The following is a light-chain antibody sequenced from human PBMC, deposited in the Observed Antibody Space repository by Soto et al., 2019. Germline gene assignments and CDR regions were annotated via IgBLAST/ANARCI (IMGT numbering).Light chain of an antibody. CDR2: DAS. J-gene: IGKJ2*01. CDR3: QQRSSWYT. Sequence: EIVLTQSPATLSLSPGERATLSCRASQSVRSYLAWYQQKPGQAPRLLTYDASNRATGVPARFSGSGSGTDFPLTISSEEPEDVAVYYCQQRSSWYTFGQGTRLEIK. V-gene: IGKV3-11*01. CDR1: QSVRSY.